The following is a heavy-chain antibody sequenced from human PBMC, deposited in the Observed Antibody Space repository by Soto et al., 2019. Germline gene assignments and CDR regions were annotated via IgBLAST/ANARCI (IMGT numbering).Heavy chain of an antibody. J-gene: IGHJ4*01. V-gene: IGHV2-5*01. CDR2: LYWNDDK. CDR1: GFSINGGGVG. D-gene: IGHD3-10*01. CDR3: AKRRALSNNLFFDK. Sequence: QITLKESGQTLVQPTQTLTLICSLSGFSINGGGVGVGWIRQPPGKAPEWLALLYWNDDKWFSPSLQFRLSVTKDSPKNQVVLTMTHMDPKDTATYYCAKRRALSNNLFFDKWGHGALVTVSS.